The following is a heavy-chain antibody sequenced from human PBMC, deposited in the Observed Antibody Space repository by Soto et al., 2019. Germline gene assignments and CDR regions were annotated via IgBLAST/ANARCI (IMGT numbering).Heavy chain of an antibody. CDR3: ARVSWSTSPKFAY. CDR2: ISHRGSS. J-gene: IGHJ4*02. CDR1: GGSISSGDYY. Sequence: SETLSLTCTVSGGSISSGDYYWSWIRQPPGKGLEWIGYISHRGSSYYSPSLKSRVTISLGTSKNQFSLNLSSVTAADTAVYYCARVSWSTSPKFAYWGQGTLVTVSS. D-gene: IGHD2-15*01. V-gene: IGHV4-30-4*01.